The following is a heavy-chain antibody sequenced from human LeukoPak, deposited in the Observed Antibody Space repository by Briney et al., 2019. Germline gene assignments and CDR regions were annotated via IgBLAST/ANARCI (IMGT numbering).Heavy chain of an antibody. CDR2: IWYDGSNK. J-gene: IGHJ4*02. CDR1: GFTFSSYG. D-gene: IGHD6-13*01. CDR3: ARDREYSSSWAVS. Sequence: GGSLRLSCAASGFTFSSYGMHWVRRAPGKGLEWVAVIWYDGSNKYYADSVKGRFTISRDNSKDTLYLQMNSLRAEDTAVYYCARDREYSSSWAVSWGQGTLVTVSS. V-gene: IGHV3-33*01.